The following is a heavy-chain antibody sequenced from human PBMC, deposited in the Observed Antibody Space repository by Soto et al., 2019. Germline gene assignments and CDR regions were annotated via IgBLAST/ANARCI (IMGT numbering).Heavy chain of an antibody. CDR1: GFTFSSYS. Sequence: PGGSLRLSCAASGFTFSSYSMNWVRQAPGKGLEWVSSISSGSGYIYYADSVKGRFTISRDNAKNSLYLQMNSLRAEDTAVYYCARDRDDSSGYYHYWGQGTMVTVYS. V-gene: IGHV3-21*01. J-gene: IGHJ4*02. D-gene: IGHD3-22*01. CDR2: ISSGSGYI. CDR3: ARDRDDSSGYYHY.